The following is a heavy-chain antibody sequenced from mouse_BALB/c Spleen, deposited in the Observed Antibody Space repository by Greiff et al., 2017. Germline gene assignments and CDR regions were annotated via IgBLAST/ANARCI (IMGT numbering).Heavy chain of an antibody. Sequence: DVKLVESGGDLVKPGGSLKLSCAASGFTFSSYGMSWVRQTPDKRLEWVATISSGGSYTYYPDSVKGRFTISRDNAKNTLYLQMSSLKSEDTAMYYGARHVHYYEGAWFAYWGQGTLVTVSA. CDR1: GFTFSSYG. D-gene: IGHD1-2*01. CDR3: ARHVHYYEGAWFAY. CDR2: ISSGGSYT. V-gene: IGHV5-6*02. J-gene: IGHJ3*01.